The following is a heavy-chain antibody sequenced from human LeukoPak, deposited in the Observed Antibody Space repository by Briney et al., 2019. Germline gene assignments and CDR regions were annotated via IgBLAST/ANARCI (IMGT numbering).Heavy chain of an antibody. CDR3: ARDRITIETRAFDI. J-gene: IGHJ3*02. CDR2: IYYSGST. CDR1: GGSISSGDYY. Sequence: SQTLSLTCTVSGGSISSGDYYWSWIRQPQGKGLEWIGYIYYSGSTYYNPSLKSRVSISVDTSNNQFSLKLSSVTAADTAVYYCARDRITIETRAFDIWGQGTMVTVSS. D-gene: IGHD3-3*01. V-gene: IGHV4-30-4*08.